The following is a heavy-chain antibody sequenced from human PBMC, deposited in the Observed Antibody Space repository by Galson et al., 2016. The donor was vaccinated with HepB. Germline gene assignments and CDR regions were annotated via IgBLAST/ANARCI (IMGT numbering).Heavy chain of an antibody. CDR3: ARDTSYGLGTYYPTYYYYYGLDV. D-gene: IGHD3-10*01. V-gene: IGHV3-30-3*01. CDR1: GFTFSSYA. CDR2: ISFDGSNN. Sequence: SLRLSCAASGFTFSSYAMHWVRQAPGKGLEWVAVISFDGSNNFYADSVKGRFTISRDNSKNTLYLQMNSLRAEDTAVYYCARDTSYGLGTYYPTYYYYYGLDVWGKGTTVTVSS. J-gene: IGHJ6*04.